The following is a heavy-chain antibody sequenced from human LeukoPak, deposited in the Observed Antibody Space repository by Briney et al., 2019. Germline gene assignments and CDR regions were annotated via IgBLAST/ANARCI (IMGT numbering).Heavy chain of an antibody. D-gene: IGHD3-10*01. V-gene: IGHV1-24*01. CDR3: AAYNIWFGTYFDY. J-gene: IGHJ4*02. CDR2: FDPEDGET. Sequence: GASVKVSCKVSGYTLTELSMHWVRQAPGKGLEWMGGFDPEDGETIYAQKFQGRVTMTEDTSTDTAYMELSSLRSGDTAVYYCAAYNIWFGTYFDYWGQGTLVTVSS. CDR1: GYTLTELS.